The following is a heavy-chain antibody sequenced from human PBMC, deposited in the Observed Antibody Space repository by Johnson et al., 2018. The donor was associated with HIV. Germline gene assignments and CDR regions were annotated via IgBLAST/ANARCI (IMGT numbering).Heavy chain of an antibody. CDR1: GFTFDDYG. CDR2: INWNGGSI. V-gene: IGHV3-20*04. Sequence: VQLVESGGGVVRPGGSLRLSCAASGFTFDDYGMSWVRQGPGKGLEWVSGINWNGGSIGYADSVKGRFTISRDNAKNTLYLQMNSLRAEETAVYYCARGPMIVVPHEAFDIWGQGTMVTVSS. J-gene: IGHJ3*02. CDR3: ARGPMIVVPHEAFDI. D-gene: IGHD3-22*01.